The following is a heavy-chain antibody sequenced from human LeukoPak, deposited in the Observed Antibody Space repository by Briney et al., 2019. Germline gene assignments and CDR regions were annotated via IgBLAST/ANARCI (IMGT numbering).Heavy chain of an antibody. D-gene: IGHD3-22*01. CDR3: ARGHDSSGYYYSGGAFDI. CDR1: GGSFSGYY. CDR2: INHSGST. Sequence: PSETLSLTCAVYGGSFSGYYWCWIRQPPGKGLEWIGEINHSGSTNYNPSLKSRVTISVDTSKNQFSLKLSSVTAADTAVYYCARGHDSSGYYYSGGAFDIWGQGTMVTVSS. V-gene: IGHV4-34*01. J-gene: IGHJ3*02.